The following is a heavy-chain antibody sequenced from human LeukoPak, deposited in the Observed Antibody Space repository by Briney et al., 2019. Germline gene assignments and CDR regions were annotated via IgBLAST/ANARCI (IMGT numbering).Heavy chain of an antibody. V-gene: IGHV1-69*13. CDR1: GGTFSSYA. CDR2: IIPIFGTA. CDR3: ARGNSGYDHGDPYYFDY. Sequence: SVKVSCKASGGTFSSYAISWVRQAPGQGLEWMGGIIPIFGTANYAQKFQGRVTITADESASTAYMELSSLRSEDTAVYYCARGNSGYDHGDPYYFDYWGQGTLVTVSS. D-gene: IGHD5-12*01. J-gene: IGHJ4*02.